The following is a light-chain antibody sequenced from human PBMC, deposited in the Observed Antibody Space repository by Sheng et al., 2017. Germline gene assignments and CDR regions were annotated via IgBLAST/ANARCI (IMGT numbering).Light chain of an antibody. Sequence: QSVLTQPPSVSAAPGQKVTISCSGSSSNIGNNYVSWYQQHPDKAPKVIIYDVTYRPSGVSSRFAGSKSGNTASLTISGLQTEDEAHYYCSSYTASRTWVFGGGT. CDR2: DVT. CDR3: SSYTASRTWV. J-gene: IGLJ3*02. CDR1: SSNIGNNY. V-gene: IGLV2-14*03.